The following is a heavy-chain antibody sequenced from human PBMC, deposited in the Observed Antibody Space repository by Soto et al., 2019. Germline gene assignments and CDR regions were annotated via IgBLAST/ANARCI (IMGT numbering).Heavy chain of an antibody. J-gene: IGHJ6*02. CDR3: ARDGGDCGYRLIYYYYIGLDV. CDR1: GYDFSSYA. CDR2: INIGSGNT. V-gene: IGHV1-3*05. D-gene: IGHD5-12*01. Sequence: QVQLVQSGAEEKQPGASVRLSCKASGYDFSSYAMHWVRQAPGQRLVWMGWINIGSGNTEYSQNFQDRITITRDTSSSTVYMELNSLKSEDTAVYYCARDGGDCGYRLIYYYYIGLDVWGQGTMVTVSS.